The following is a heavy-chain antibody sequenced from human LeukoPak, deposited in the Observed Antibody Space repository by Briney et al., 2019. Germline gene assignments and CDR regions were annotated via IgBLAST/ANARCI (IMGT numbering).Heavy chain of an antibody. J-gene: IGHJ4*02. CDR3: ARHLYGGLFDY. D-gene: IGHD4-23*01. V-gene: IGHV4-59*08. Sequence: PSVTVSLTCTVCGGSLSSDCWRLLRQPPAKGLEGTGYIYYSGSTNYNPSLKCRVTISVSTSKYQFSLKLSSVTAADPAVYYCARHLYGGLFDYWGQGTLVTVSS. CDR1: GGSLSSDC. CDR2: IYYSGST.